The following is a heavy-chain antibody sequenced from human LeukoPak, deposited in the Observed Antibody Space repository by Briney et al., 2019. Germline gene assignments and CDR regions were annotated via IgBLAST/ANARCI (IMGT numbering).Heavy chain of an antibody. V-gene: IGHV1-2*02. Sequence: ASVKVSCKASGNTLTDYYTHWVRQAPGQGLEWMGWFNPNSGSTNYAQKFQGRVTMTRDTSIATVYMELSRLRSDDTAVYFCVXXXXXXXXYYGSGSYYKGSRRFDPWGQGTLVTVSS. J-gene: IGHJ5*02. D-gene: IGHD3-10*01. CDR2: FNPNSGST. CDR1: GNTLTDYY. CDR3: VXXXXXXXXYYGSGSYYKGSRRFDP.